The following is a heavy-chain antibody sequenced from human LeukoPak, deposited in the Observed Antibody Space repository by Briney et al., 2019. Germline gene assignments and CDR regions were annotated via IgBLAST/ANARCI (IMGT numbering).Heavy chain of an antibody. CDR1: GYSFTNYW. D-gene: IGHD2-2*01. J-gene: IGHJ6*02. Sequence: GESLKISCKGSGYSFTNYWIGWVRQMPGKGLEWMGIINPGDSDTRYSPSFQGQVTISGDKSISVAYVQWSSLRSEDTAVYYCARGLVSSTSCYSVCYYYGMDVWGQGTTVTVSS. CDR2: INPGDSDT. CDR3: ARGLVSSTSCYSVCYYYGMDV. V-gene: IGHV5-51*01.